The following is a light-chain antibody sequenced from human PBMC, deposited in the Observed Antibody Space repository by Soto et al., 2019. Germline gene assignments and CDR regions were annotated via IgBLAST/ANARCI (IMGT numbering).Light chain of an antibody. V-gene: IGKV3-11*01. CDR1: QSVNRY. CDR2: DAS. Sequence: ELVLTQSPATLSLSPGERATLSCWASQSVNRYLVWYQQKPGQAPRLLMYDASKRATGIPARFSGSGSGTDFTLTISSLEPEDFAVYYCQQRDIWPWTFGQGTKVEIK. J-gene: IGKJ1*01. CDR3: QQRDIWPWT.